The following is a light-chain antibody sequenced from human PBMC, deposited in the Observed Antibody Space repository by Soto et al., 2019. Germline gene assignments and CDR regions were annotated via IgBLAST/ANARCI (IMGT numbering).Light chain of an antibody. CDR2: EVT. CDR3: HSYTSINTLGV. Sequence: QSVLTQPASVSGSPGQSITISCTGTSSDVGGFNFVSWYQQHPGNAPKLIIYEVTNWPSGVSNRFSGSKSGNTASLTISGLQAEDEGDYYCHSYTSINTLGVFGGGTKLTVL. CDR1: SSDVGGFNF. V-gene: IGLV2-14*01. J-gene: IGLJ3*02.